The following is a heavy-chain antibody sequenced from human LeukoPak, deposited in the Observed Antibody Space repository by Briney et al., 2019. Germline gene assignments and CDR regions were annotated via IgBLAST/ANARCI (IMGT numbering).Heavy chain of an antibody. J-gene: IGHJ6*03. V-gene: IGHV3-11*04. D-gene: IGHD2-2*01. Sequence: KPGGSLRLSCAASGFTFSDYYMSWIRQAPGKGLEWVSYISSSGSTIYYADSVKGRFTTSRDNAKNSLYLQMNSLRAEDTAVYYCARGAYCSSTSCYDYYYYYMDVWGKGTTVTVSS. CDR3: ARGAYCSSTSCYDYYYYYMDV. CDR1: GFTFSDYY. CDR2: ISSSGSTI.